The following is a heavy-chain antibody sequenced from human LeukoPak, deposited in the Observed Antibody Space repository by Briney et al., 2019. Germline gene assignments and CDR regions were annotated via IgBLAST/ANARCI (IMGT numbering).Heavy chain of an antibody. Sequence: GGSLRLSCAASGFTFSSYAMHWVRQAPGKGLEYVSAISTNGGNTYYADSVKGRFIISRDNSKNTLYLQMGSLRAEDVAVYYCARATNYGAYDVWGQGTLVTVSS. J-gene: IGHJ4*02. CDR2: ISTNGGNT. D-gene: IGHD4-17*01. V-gene: IGHV3-64*02. CDR1: GFTFSSYA. CDR3: ARATNYGAYDV.